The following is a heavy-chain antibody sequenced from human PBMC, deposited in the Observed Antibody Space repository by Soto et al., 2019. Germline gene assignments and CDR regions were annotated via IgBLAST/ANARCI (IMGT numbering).Heavy chain of an antibody. Sequence: EVQLLESGGGLVQPGGSLRLSCAASGFTFSSYAMSWVRQAPGKGLEWVSAISGSGGSTYYTDSVKCRFTISRDNSKNTLYLLMNSLRAEDTAVYYCAKDTYGDYGVQHWGQGTLVTVSS. D-gene: IGHD4-17*01. CDR1: GFTFSSYA. V-gene: IGHV3-23*01. CDR2: ISGSGGST. CDR3: AKDTYGDYGVQH. J-gene: IGHJ1*01.